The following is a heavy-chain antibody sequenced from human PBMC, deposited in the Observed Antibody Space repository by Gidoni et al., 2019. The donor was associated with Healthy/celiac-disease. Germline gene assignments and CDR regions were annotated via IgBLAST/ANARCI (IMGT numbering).Heavy chain of an antibody. Sequence: EVQLVESGGGLVQPGGSLRLSCSASGFTFSSYAMHWVRQAPGKGLEYVSAISSNGGSTYYADSVKGRFTISRDNSKNTLYLQMSSLRAEDTAVYYCVKDLKTAKQLGSYPFDYWGQGTLVTVSS. CDR1: GFTFSSYA. CDR3: VKDLKTAKQLGSYPFDY. CDR2: ISSNGGST. D-gene: IGHD6-6*01. J-gene: IGHJ4*02. V-gene: IGHV3-64D*06.